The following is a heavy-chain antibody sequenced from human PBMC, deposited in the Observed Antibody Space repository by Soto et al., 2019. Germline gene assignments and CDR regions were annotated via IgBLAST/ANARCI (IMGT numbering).Heavy chain of an antibody. D-gene: IGHD3-10*01. CDR2: ISWNSGSI. V-gene: IGHV3-9*01. CDR3: AKEIGELEDYFDY. Sequence: GGSLRLSCAASGFTFDDYAMHGVRQAPGKGLEWVSGISWNSGSIGYADSVKGRFTISRDNAKNSLYLQMNSLRAEDTALYYCAKEIGELEDYFDYWGQGTLVTVSS. J-gene: IGHJ4*02. CDR1: GFTFDDYA.